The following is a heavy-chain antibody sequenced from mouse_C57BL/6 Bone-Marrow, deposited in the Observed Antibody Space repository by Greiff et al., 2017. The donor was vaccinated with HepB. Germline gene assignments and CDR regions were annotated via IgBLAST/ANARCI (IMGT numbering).Heavy chain of an antibody. V-gene: IGHV1-53*01. J-gene: IGHJ1*03. CDR3: ARPTYYWYFDV. Sequence: QVQLQQPGPELVKPGASVTLSCKASGSTFTSYWMHWVKQRPGQGLEWIGNINPSNGGTNYNEKFKSKATLTVDKSSSTAYMQLSSLTSEDAAVYECARPTYYWYFDVGGTGTTVTVSS. CDR2: INPSNGGT. CDR1: GSTFTSYW.